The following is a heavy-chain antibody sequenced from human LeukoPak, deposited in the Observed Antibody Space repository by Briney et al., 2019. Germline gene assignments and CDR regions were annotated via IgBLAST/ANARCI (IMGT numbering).Heavy chain of an antibody. CDR3: AREVLGIAAAGDFDY. CDR2: IWYDGSNK. J-gene: IGHJ4*02. V-gene: IGHV3-33*08. Sequence: GGSLRLSCAASAFTFSTYEMNWVRQAPGKGLEWVAVIWYDGSNKYYADSVKGRFTISRDNSKNTLYLQMNSLRAEDTAVYYCAREVLGIAAAGDFDYWGQGTLVTVSS. CDR1: AFTFSTYE. D-gene: IGHD6-13*01.